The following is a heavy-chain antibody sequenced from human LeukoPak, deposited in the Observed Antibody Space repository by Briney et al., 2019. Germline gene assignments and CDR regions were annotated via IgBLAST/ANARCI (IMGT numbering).Heavy chain of an antibody. V-gene: IGHV3-21*01. Sequence: PGGSLRLSCAASGFTFSSYSMNWVRQAPGKGLEWVSSISSSSSYIYYADSVKGRFTISRDNAKNSLYLQMNSLRAEDTAVYYCASSSGWLYPLDYWGQGTLVTVSS. CDR1: GFTFSSYS. D-gene: IGHD6-19*01. J-gene: IGHJ4*02. CDR2: ISSSSSYI. CDR3: ASSSGWLYPLDY.